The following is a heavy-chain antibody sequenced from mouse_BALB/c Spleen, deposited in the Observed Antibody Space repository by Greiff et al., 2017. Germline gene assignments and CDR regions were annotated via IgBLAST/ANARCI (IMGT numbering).Heavy chain of an antibody. Sequence: QVTLKVSGPGILQPSQTLSLTCSFSGFSLSTSGMGVSWIRQPSGKGLEWLAHIYWDDDKRYNPSLKSRLTISKDTSSNQVFLKITSVDTADTATYYCARREGNYVGFDYWGQGTTLTVSS. J-gene: IGHJ2*01. CDR3: ARREGNYVGFDY. CDR1: GFSLSTSGMG. V-gene: IGHV8-12*01. CDR2: IYWDDDK. D-gene: IGHD2-1*01.